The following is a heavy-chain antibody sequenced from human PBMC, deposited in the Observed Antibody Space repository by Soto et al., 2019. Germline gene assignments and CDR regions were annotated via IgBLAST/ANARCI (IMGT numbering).Heavy chain of an antibody. V-gene: IGHV5-51*01. CDR1: GYTFTTYW. D-gene: IGHD6-19*01. J-gene: IGHJ4*02. Sequence: EVQLVQSGAEVKKPGESLKISCKGSGYTFTTYWIGWVRQMPGNGLEWMGIFYPGDSATKYSPSFQGQVTISVDTSISTAYLQWSSLKASDTAMYYCVRWPRYATGWYTFDFWGQGTLVTVAS. CDR2: FYPGDSAT. CDR3: VRWPRYATGWYTFDF.